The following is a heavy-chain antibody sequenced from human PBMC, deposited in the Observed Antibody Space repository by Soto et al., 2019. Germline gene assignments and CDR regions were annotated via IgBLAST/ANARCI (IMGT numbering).Heavy chain of an antibody. D-gene: IGHD2-15*01. J-gene: IGHJ1*01. Sequence: QVQLQESGPGLVKPSQTLSLTCTVSGGSISSGGYYWSWIRQHPGKGLEWIGYIYYSGSTYYNPSLKSRVTLSVDTSKNQFSLKLSSVTAADTAVYYCARLGYCSGGSCYANRYFQHWGQGTLVTVSS. CDR3: ARLGYCSGGSCYANRYFQH. CDR2: IYYSGST. CDR1: GGSISSGGYY. V-gene: IGHV4-31*03.